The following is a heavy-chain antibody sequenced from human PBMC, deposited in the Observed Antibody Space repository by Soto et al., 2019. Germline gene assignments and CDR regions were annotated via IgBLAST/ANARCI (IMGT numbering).Heavy chain of an antibody. D-gene: IGHD3-10*01. Sequence: PGGSLRLSCAASGFTFSSYAMSWVRQAPGKGLEWVSAISGSGGSTYYADSVKGRFTISRDNSKNTLYLQMNSLRAEDTAVYYCAKDLTPYYGSGSYRDYWGQGTLVTVPS. V-gene: IGHV3-23*01. CDR1: GFTFSSYA. J-gene: IGHJ4*02. CDR2: ISGSGGST. CDR3: AKDLTPYYGSGSYRDY.